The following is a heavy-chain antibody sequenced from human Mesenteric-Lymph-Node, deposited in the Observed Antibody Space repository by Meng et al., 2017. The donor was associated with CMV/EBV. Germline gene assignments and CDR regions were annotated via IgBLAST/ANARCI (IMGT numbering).Heavy chain of an antibody. D-gene: IGHD3-22*01. J-gene: IGHJ4*02. CDR3: ARVYYDSSGDLRWYYFDY. V-gene: IGHV1-2*02. CDR1: TFNGYY. CDR2: INPNSGGT. Sequence: TFNGYYMHWVRQAPGQGLEWMGWINPNSGGTNYAQKFQGRVTMTRDTSISTAYMELSRLRSDDTAVYYCARVYYDSSGDLRWYYFDYWGQGTLVTVSS.